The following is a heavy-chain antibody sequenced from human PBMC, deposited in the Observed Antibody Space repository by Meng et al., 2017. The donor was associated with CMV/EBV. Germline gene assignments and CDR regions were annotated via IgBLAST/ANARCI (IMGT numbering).Heavy chain of an antibody. Sequence: QVQIHQWGAGLLKPSETLSLTCAVYGGSFSGYYWSWIRQPPGKGLEWIGEINHSGSTNYNPSLKSRVTISVDTSKNQFSLKLSSVTAADTAVYYCASSLTYPDYWGQGTLVTVSS. J-gene: IGHJ4*02. CDR2: INHSGST. D-gene: IGHD2-15*01. CDR3: ASSLTYPDY. V-gene: IGHV4-34*01. CDR1: GGSFSGYY.